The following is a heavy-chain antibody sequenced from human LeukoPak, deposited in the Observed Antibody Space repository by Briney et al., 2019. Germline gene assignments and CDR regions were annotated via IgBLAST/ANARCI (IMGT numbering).Heavy chain of an antibody. D-gene: IGHD2/OR15-2a*01. V-gene: IGHV4-59*08. Sequence: SETLSLTCTVSGGSISSYYWSWIRQPPGKGLEWIAYISDIGSINYNPALKSRVTISLDTSKNQFSLKLSSVTAADTAVYYCAGHHPRNTVDFWGQGTLVTVSS. J-gene: IGHJ4*02. CDR2: ISDIGSI. CDR3: AGHHPRNTVDF. CDR1: GGSISSYY.